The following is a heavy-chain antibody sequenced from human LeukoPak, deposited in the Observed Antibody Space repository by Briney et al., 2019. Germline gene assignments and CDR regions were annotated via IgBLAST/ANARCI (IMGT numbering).Heavy chain of an antibody. CDR2: IWYEGSTK. J-gene: IGHJ4*02. CDR1: GFTFSTYG. D-gene: IGHD3-22*01. Sequence: GGSLRFSCAASGFTFSTYGMHWARQAPGKGLEWVAVIWYEGSTKFYADSVKGRFTISRDNSKNTLYLQMNSLRAEDTAVYYCARGEYYYESSGYPDYWGQGTLVTVSS. V-gene: IGHV3-33*01. CDR3: ARGEYYYESSGYPDY.